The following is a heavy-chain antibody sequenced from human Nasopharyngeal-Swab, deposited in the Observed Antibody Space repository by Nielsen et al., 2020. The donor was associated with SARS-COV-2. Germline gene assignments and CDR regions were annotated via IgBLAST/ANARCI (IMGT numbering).Heavy chain of an antibody. D-gene: IGHD4-17*01. J-gene: IGHJ4*02. V-gene: IGHV3-53*01. Sequence: VRQPPGKGLEWVSVIYSGGSTYYADSVKGRFTISRDNSKNTLYLQMNSLRAEDTAVYYCARDQYGDYGDYWGQGTLVTVSS. CDR3: ARDQYGDYGDY. CDR2: IYSGGST.